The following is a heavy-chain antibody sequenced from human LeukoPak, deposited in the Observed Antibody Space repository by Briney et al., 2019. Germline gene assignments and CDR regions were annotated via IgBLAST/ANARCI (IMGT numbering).Heavy chain of an antibody. CDR3: AKDPSQWPRSFDY. CDR2: ISGSGGST. J-gene: IGHJ4*02. CDR1: GFTFSSYA. D-gene: IGHD6-19*01. V-gene: IGHV3-23*01. Sequence: PGGSLRLSCAASGFTFSSYAMIWVRQAPGKGLEWVSAISGSGGSTYYADSVKGRFTISRDNSKNTLYLQMNSLRAEDTAVYYCAKDPSQWPRSFDYWGQGTLVTVSS.